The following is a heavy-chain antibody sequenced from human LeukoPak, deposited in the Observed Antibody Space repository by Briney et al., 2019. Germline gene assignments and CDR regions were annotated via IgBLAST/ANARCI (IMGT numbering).Heavy chain of an antibody. Sequence: PGGSLRLSCAASGFTFSSYWMHWVRHAPGKGLVWVSRINSDGSSTSYADSVKGRFTISRDDAKNTLYLQMNSLRAEDTAVYYCAREMSGDGSSWYSRYYYYGMDVWGQGTTVTVSS. D-gene: IGHD6-13*01. CDR3: AREMSGDGSSWYSRYYYYGMDV. V-gene: IGHV3-74*01. J-gene: IGHJ6*02. CDR1: GFTFSSYW. CDR2: INSDGSST.